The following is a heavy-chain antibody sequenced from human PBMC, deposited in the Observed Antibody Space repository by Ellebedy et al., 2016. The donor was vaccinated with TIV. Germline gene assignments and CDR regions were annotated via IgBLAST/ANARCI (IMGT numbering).Heavy chain of an antibody. CDR1: GYTFTSHI. CDR3: ARDPEGAYYYGSAKFDY. V-gene: IGHV1-3*01. CDR2: INAGTGHT. Sequence: ASVKVSCXASGYTFTSHIIHWVRQAPGQRLEWLGWINAGTGHTKYSQKFQGRVTITRDTSASTVYVEMSSLRSEDTAVFYCARDPEGAYYYGSAKFDYWGQGTLVTVSS. J-gene: IGHJ4*02. D-gene: IGHD3-10*01.